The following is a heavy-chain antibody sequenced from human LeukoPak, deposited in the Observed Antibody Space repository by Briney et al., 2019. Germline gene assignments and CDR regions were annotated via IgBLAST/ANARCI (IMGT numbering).Heavy chain of an antibody. J-gene: IGHJ6*02. CDR1: GFTFSSYA. V-gene: IGHV3-23*01. Sequence: GGSLRLSCAASGFTFSSYAMSWVRQAPGKGLEWVSAISGSGGSTYYADSVKGRFTISRDNSKNTLYLQMNSLRAEDTAVYYCAKGSYYYYYYGMDVWGQGATVTVSS. CDR2: ISGSGGST. CDR3: AKGSYYYYYYGMDV.